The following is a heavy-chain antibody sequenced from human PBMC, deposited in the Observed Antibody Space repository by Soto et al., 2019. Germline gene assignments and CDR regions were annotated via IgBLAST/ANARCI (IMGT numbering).Heavy chain of an antibody. CDR1: GGSISSGGYY. CDR3: ARSPKLTAMGAFDI. D-gene: IGHD5-18*01. Sequence: QVQLQESGPGLVKPSQTLSLTCTVSGGSISSGGYYWSWIRQHPGKGLEWIGYIYYSGSTYYNPSLKSRVTISVDTSKNQFSLKLSSVTAADTAVYSCARSPKLTAMGAFDIWGQGTMVTVSS. J-gene: IGHJ3*02. V-gene: IGHV4-31*03. CDR2: IYYSGST.